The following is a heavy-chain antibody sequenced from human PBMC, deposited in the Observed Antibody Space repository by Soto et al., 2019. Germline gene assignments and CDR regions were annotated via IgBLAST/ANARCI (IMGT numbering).Heavy chain of an antibody. V-gene: IGHV3-23*01. J-gene: IGHJ4*02. CDR2: ISGSGGST. Sequence: GGSLRLSCAASGFTFSSYAMSWVRQAPGKGLEWVSAISGSGGSTYYADSVKGRFTISRDNSKNTLYLQMNSLRAEDTAVYYCAKESAHYDSSGYHVIDYWGQGTLVTVSS. D-gene: IGHD3-22*01. CDR1: GFTFSSYA. CDR3: AKESAHYDSSGYHVIDY.